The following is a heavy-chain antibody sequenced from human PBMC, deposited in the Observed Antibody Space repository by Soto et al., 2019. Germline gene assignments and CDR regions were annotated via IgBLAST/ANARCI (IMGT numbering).Heavy chain of an antibody. V-gene: IGHV3-72*01. D-gene: IGHD3-22*01. CDR2: SRDKPQGYST. CDR1: GFTLSDHY. CDR3: VRATYFSDSSGYTRCLDY. J-gene: IGHJ4*02. Sequence: GGSLRLSCSASGFTLSDHYIDWVRQAPGKGLEWVGRSRDKPQGYSTAYAASVKGRFTTSRDESKNSAYLQMNSLKTEDTAVYYCVRATYFSDSSGYTRCLDYWGQGTLVTVSS.